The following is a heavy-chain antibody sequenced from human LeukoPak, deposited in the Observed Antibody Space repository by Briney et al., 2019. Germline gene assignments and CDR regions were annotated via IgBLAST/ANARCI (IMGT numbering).Heavy chain of an antibody. CDR3: ARDPSDTALVNYYYYYGMDV. CDR2: IYSGSSST. J-gene: IGHJ6*02. Sequence: GGSLRLSCAASGFTLSDAWMTWVRQAPGKGLEWVSVIYSGSSSTYYTDSVKGRFTISRHNSKNTLYLQMNSLRAEDTAVYYCARDPSDTALVNYYYYYGMDVWGQGTTVTVSS. CDR1: GFTLSDAW. V-gene: IGHV3-66*01. D-gene: IGHD5-18*01.